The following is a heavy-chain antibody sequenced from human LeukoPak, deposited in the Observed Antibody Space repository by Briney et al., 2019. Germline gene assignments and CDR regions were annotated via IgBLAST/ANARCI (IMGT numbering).Heavy chain of an antibody. CDR2: ISSSSSYI. J-gene: IGHJ3*02. CDR1: GFTFSSYS. D-gene: IGHD4-17*01. Sequence: PGGSLRLSCAASGFTFSSYSMNWVRQAPGKGLEWVSSISSSSSYIYYADSVKGRFTISRDNAKNSLYLQMNSLRAEDTAVYYCARDRAVTTSAFDIWGQGTMVTVSS. V-gene: IGHV3-21*01. CDR3: ARDRAVTTSAFDI.